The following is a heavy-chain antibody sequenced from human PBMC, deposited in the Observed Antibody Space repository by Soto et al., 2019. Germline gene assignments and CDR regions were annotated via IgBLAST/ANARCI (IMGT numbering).Heavy chain of an antibody. Sequence: PGGSLRLSCAASGFTFSSYSMNWVRQAPGKGLEWVSSISSSSSYIYYADSVKGRFTISRDNAKNSLYLQMNSLRAEDTAVYYCARDLTHSTTVTTYPYWGQGTLVTVSS. J-gene: IGHJ4*02. CDR1: GFTFSSYS. CDR2: ISSSSSYI. V-gene: IGHV3-21*01. D-gene: IGHD4-17*01. CDR3: ARDLTHSTTVTTYPY.